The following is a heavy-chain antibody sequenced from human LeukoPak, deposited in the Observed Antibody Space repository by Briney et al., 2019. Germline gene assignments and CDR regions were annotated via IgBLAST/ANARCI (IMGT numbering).Heavy chain of an antibody. CDR3: ARVSFYDSSGYYQYYFDY. Sequence: SETLSLTCTVSGVSISSYYWSWIRQPPGKGLEWIGYIYYSGSTNYNPSLKSRVTISVDTSKNQFSLKLSSVTAADTAVYYCARVSFYDSSGYYQYYFDYWGQGTLVTVSS. D-gene: IGHD3-22*01. CDR1: GVSISSYY. V-gene: IGHV4-59*01. J-gene: IGHJ4*02. CDR2: IYYSGST.